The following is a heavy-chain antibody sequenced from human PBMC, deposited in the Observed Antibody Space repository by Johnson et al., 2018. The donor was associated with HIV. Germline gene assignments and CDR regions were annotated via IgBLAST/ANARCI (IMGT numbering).Heavy chain of an antibody. CDR3: AREWRGDLAAACIDAFDI. Sequence: VQLVESGGGVVQPGRSLRLSCAASGFTFSSYAMHWVRQAPGKGLEWVAVISYDGSNKYYADSVKGRFTISSDKSKNTLYLQMNSLSAEDTAVYYCAREWRGDLAAACIDAFDIWGQGTMVTVSS. J-gene: IGHJ3*02. CDR1: GFTFSSYA. V-gene: IGHV3-30-3*01. CDR2: ISYDGSNK. D-gene: IGHD6-13*01.